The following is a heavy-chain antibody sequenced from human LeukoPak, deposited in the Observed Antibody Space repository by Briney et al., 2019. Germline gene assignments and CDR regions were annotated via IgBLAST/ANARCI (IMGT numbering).Heavy chain of an antibody. V-gene: IGHV3-9*01. CDR2: ISWNSGSI. J-gene: IGHJ4*02. CDR1: GFTFSDYY. Sequence: PGGSLRLSCAASGFTFSDYYMSWIRQAPGKGLEWVSGISWNSGSIGYADSVKGRFTISRDNAKNSLYLQMNSLRAEDTALYYCAKDMGSSGYYYLDYWGQGTLVTVSS. D-gene: IGHD3-22*01. CDR3: AKDMGSSGYYYLDY.